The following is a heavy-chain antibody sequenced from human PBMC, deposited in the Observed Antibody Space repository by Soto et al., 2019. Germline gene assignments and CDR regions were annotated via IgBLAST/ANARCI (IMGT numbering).Heavy chain of an antibody. D-gene: IGHD3-3*01. Sequence: ASVKVSCKASGYTFTSYGISWVRQAPGQGLERMGWISAYNGNTNYAQKLQGRVTMTTDTSTSTAYMELRSLRSDDTAVYYFALDVRITIFGVAIDAFDIWGQGTMVTVSS. CDR3: ALDVRITIFGVAIDAFDI. V-gene: IGHV1-18*01. CDR1: GYTFTSYG. J-gene: IGHJ3*02. CDR2: ISAYNGNT.